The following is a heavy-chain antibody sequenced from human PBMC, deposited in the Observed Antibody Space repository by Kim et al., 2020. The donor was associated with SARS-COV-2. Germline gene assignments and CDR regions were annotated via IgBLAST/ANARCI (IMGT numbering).Heavy chain of an antibody. D-gene: IGHD5-18*01. CDR3: ARGIQLWFYYGMDV. V-gene: IGHV4-34*01. J-gene: IGHJ6*02. Sequence: NPSLKSRVTISVDTSKNQFSLKLSSVTAADTAVYYCARGIQLWFYYGMDVWGQGTTVTVSS.